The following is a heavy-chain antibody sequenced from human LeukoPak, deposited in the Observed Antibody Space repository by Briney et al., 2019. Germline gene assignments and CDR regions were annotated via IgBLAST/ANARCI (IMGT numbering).Heavy chain of an antibody. CDR3: AKVNRGYSYGYDY. Sequence: PGGSLRLSCAASGFTFSSYGMHWVRQAPGKGLEWVAVISYDGSNKYYADSVKGRFTISRDNSKNTLYLQMNSLRAEDTAVYYCAKVNRGYSYGYDYWGQGTLVTVSS. V-gene: IGHV3-30*18. CDR1: GFTFSSYG. D-gene: IGHD5-18*01. J-gene: IGHJ4*02. CDR2: ISYDGSNK.